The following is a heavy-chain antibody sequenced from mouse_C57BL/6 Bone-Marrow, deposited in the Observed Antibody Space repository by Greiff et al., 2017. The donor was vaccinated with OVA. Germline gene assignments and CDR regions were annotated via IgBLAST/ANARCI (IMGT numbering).Heavy chain of an antibody. CDR3: ARSGRYGAMDY. V-gene: IGHV1-81*01. CDR2: IYPRSGNT. J-gene: IGHJ4*01. D-gene: IGHD1-1*01. CDR1: GYTFTSYG. Sequence: VQLQESGAELARPGASVKLSCKASGYTFTSYGISWVKQRTGQGLEWIGEIYPRSGNTYYNEKFKGKATLTADKSSSTAYMELRSLTSEDSAVYFCARSGRYGAMDYWGQGTSVTVSS.